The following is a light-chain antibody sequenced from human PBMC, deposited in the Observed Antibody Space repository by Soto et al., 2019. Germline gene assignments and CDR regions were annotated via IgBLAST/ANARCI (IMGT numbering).Light chain of an antibody. CDR1: QDISNY. V-gene: IGKV1-33*01. CDR3: QQYDNLPRNPLT. J-gene: IGKJ4*01. Sequence: DIQMTQSPSSLSASVGDRVTITCQASQDISNYLNWYQQKPGKAPKLLIYDASNLETGVPSRFSGSGSGTDFTFTISSLQPEDIATYYCQQYDNLPRNPLTFGGGTKVEIK. CDR2: DAS.